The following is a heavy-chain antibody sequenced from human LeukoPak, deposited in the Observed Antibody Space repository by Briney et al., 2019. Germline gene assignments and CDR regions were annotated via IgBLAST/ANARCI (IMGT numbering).Heavy chain of an antibody. D-gene: IGHD3-22*01. J-gene: IGHJ4*02. CDR1: GDSFSSGDYF. CDR3: VRVNRYYYDSSSYSTPPNFDY. V-gene: IGHV4-30-4*01. Sequence: QTSETLSLTCTVSGDSFSSGDYFWSWIRQPPGKGLEWIGFIYYSGSTYYNPSLKSRLTISIDTSKNQFSLKLSSVTAADTAVYYCVRVNRYYYDSSSYSTPPNFDYWGQGTLVTVSS. CDR2: IYYSGST.